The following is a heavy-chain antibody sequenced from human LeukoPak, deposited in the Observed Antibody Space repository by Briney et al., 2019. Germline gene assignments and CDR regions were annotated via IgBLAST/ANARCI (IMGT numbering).Heavy chain of an antibody. CDR3: AKDNWSSSHGIPH. J-gene: IGHJ1*01. Sequence: PGRSLRLSCAASGFTFSSYGMHWVRQAPGKGLEWVAVIWYDGSNKYYADSVKGRFTISRDNSKNTLYLQMNSLRAEDTAVYYCAKDNWSSSHGIPHWGQGTLVTVSS. D-gene: IGHD6-13*01. CDR1: GFTFSSYG. V-gene: IGHV3-33*06. CDR2: IWYDGSNK.